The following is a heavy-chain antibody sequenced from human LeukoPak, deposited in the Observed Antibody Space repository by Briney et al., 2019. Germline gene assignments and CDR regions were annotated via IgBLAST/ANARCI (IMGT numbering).Heavy chain of an antibody. J-gene: IGHJ4*02. CDR3: ARGVRMVRGIYYFDY. Sequence: ASVKVSCKASGYTFTSYGISWVRQAPGQGLEWMGWVSAYNGNTNYAQKLQGRVTMTTDTSTSTAYMELRSLRSDDTAVYYCARGVRMVRGIYYFDYWGQGTLVTVSS. CDR2: VSAYNGNT. CDR1: GYTFTSYG. D-gene: IGHD3-10*01. V-gene: IGHV1-18*01.